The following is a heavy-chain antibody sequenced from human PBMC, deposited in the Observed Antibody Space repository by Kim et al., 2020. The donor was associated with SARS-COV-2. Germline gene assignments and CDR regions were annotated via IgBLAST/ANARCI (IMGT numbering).Heavy chain of an antibody. CDR1: GGSISSSNW. CDR2: IYHSGST. Sequence: SETLSLTCAVSGGSISSSNWWSWVRQPPGKGLEWIGEIYHSGSTNYNPSLKSRVTISVDKSKNQFSLKLSSVTAADTAVYYCARVYCGGDCYSPTAFDPWGQGTLVTVSS. CDR3: ARVYCGGDCYSPTAFDP. V-gene: IGHV4-4*02. D-gene: IGHD2-21*01. J-gene: IGHJ5*02.